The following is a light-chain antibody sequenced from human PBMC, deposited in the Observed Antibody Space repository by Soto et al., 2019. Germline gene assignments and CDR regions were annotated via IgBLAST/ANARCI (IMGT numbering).Light chain of an antibody. V-gene: IGLV1-44*01. Sequence: QSVLTQPPSASGTPGQTGTISCSGSTSNIGSNTVNWYQQVPGTAPKLLIYTNNLRPSGVPDRFSGSVSGTSASLAISRLQSEDEGDFYCAAWDDSLNGVAFGGGTKVTVL. CDR3: AAWDDSLNGVA. J-gene: IGLJ3*02. CDR2: TNN. CDR1: TSNIGSNT.